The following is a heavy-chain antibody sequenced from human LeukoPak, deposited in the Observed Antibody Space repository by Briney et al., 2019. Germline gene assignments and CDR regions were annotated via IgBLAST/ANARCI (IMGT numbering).Heavy chain of an antibody. CDR1: GGTFSSYA. D-gene: IGHD3-10*01. V-gene: IGHV1-69*13. J-gene: IGHJ5*02. CDR2: IIPVFDTT. Sequence: GASVKVSCKASGGTFSSYAISWVRQAPGQGLEWMGGIIPVFDTTNYAQKFQGRVTITADESTSRAYMELSSLRSEDPAVYYCARDLYYYVSGTYYNWFDPWGQGTLVTVSS. CDR3: ARDLYYYVSGTYYNWFDP.